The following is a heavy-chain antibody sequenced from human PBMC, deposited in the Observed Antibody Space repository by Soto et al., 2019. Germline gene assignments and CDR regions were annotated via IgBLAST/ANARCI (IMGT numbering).Heavy chain of an antibody. Sequence: QITLKESGPTLVKPTQTLTLTCTFSGFSLSTSGVGVGWIRQPPGKALEWLALIYWDGDKRYSPSLKSRLTITKDTSKNQVVLTVTNMDPVDTATYYCAHRGLEVSVIAVAGTAFDAWGQGTLVTVSA. J-gene: IGHJ5*02. V-gene: IGHV2-5*02. CDR2: IYWDGDK. CDR1: GFSLSTSGVG. CDR3: AHRGLEVSVIAVAGTAFDA. D-gene: IGHD6-19*01.